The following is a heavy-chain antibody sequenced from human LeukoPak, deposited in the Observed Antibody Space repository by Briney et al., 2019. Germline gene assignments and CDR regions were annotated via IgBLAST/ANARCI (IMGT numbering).Heavy chain of an antibody. Sequence: SQTLSLTCTVSGGSISSGDYYWSWIRQPPGKGLEWIGYMFQSGSTYYNPSLKSRVTISVDRSKNQFSLKLTSVTAADTAVYYCARGQITMVLDYWGQGTLVTVSS. CDR2: MFQSGST. CDR1: GGSISSGDYY. J-gene: IGHJ4*02. V-gene: IGHV4-30-2*01. CDR3: ARGQITMVLDY. D-gene: IGHD3-10*01.